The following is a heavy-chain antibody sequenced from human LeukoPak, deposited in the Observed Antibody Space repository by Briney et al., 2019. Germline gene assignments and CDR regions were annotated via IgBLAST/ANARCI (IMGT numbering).Heavy chain of an antibody. CDR2: ISAYNGNT. CDR3: ASFPCSGGSCYPG. J-gene: IGHJ4*02. CDR1: GYTFTNYG. V-gene: IGHV1-18*01. Sequence: ASVKVSCKASGYTFTNYGISWVRQAPGQGLEWMGWISAYNGNTDYAQKLQGRVTMTTDTSTSTAYMELRSLRSDDTAVYYCASFPCSGGSCYPGWGQGTLVTVSS. D-gene: IGHD2-15*01.